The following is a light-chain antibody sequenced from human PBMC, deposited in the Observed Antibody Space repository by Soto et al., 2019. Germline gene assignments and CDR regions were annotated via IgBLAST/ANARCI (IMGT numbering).Light chain of an antibody. CDR2: GAS. CDR1: QSVSNNY. J-gene: IGKJ1*01. Sequence: EIVLTQSPGTLSLSPGEIATLSCMASQSVSNNYLAWYQQKPGQAPRLLIYGASNRATGIPDRFSGSGSGTDFTLTISRLEPEDFAVYYCQQYGSSGTFGQGTKVDI. CDR3: QQYGSSGT. V-gene: IGKV3-20*01.